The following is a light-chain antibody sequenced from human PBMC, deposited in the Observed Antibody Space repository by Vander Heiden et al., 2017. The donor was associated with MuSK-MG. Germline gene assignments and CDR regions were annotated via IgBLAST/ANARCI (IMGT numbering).Light chain of an antibody. V-gene: IGKV3-11*01. CDR1: QSVSSY. CDR2: DAS. CDR3: QQRSTGPA. J-gene: IGKJ3*01. Sequence: DIVLTQSPGPLSLSPGERATLSCRASQSVSSYLAWYQQKPGQAPRLLIHDASIRATDIPARFSGSGSGTDFTLTISSLEPEDSAVYYCQQRSTGPAFGPGTKVEIQ.